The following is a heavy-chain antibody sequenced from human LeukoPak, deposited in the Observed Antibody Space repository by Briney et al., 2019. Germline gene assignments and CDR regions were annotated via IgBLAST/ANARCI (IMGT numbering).Heavy chain of an antibody. Sequence: SETLSLTCAVYGGSFSGYSWSWIRQPPGKGLEWIGEINHSGSTNYNPSLKSRVTISVDTSKNQFSLKLSSVTAADTAVYYCARGWQLGDYWGQGTLVTVSS. CDR1: GGSFSGYS. CDR3: ARGWQLGDY. J-gene: IGHJ4*02. V-gene: IGHV4-34*01. CDR2: INHSGST. D-gene: IGHD6-6*01.